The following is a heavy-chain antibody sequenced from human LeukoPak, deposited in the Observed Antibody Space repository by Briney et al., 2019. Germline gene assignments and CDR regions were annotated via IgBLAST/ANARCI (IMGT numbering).Heavy chain of an antibody. Sequence: GGSLRLSCGTSGFTFSSYSMSWVRQAPGKGLEWASYISTSSSTIYYADSVKGRFTISRDNAKNSLFLQMNSLRDEDTAVYFCVRVDWGSSAFDIWGQGTMVTVSS. CDR1: GFTFSSYS. CDR3: VRVDWGSSAFDI. V-gene: IGHV3-48*02. CDR2: ISTSSSTI. J-gene: IGHJ3*02. D-gene: IGHD7-27*01.